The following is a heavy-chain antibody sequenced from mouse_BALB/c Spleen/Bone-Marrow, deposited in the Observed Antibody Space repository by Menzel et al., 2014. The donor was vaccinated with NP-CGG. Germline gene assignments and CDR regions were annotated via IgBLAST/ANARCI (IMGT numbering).Heavy chain of an antibody. Sequence: DLVKPGASVKLSCKASGYTFTSYWINWIKQRPGQGLEWIGRFAPGSGNTYYNEMFKGKATLTVDTSSSTASIQHSSLTSEDSAVYFCARARSTVSETWYFDDWGAGTTVTVSS. V-gene: IGHV1S41*01. D-gene: IGHD2-4*01. CDR2: FAPGSGNT. CDR1: GYTFTSYW. CDR3: ARARSTVSETWYFDD. J-gene: IGHJ1*01.